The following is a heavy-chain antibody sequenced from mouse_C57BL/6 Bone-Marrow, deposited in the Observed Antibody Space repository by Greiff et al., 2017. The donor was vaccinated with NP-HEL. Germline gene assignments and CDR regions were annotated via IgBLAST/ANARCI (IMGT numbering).Heavy chain of an antibody. J-gene: IGHJ3*01. V-gene: IGHV14-1*01. CDR1: GFNIKDYY. CDR3: TTGVLLLRYTY. Sequence: VQLQQSGAELVRPGASVKLSCTASGFNIKDYYMHWVKQRPEQGLEWIGRIDPEDGDTEYAPKFQGKATMTADTSSNTAYLQRSRLTSEDTAVYYCTTGVLLLRYTYWGQGTLVTVSA. D-gene: IGHD1-1*01. CDR2: IDPEDGDT.